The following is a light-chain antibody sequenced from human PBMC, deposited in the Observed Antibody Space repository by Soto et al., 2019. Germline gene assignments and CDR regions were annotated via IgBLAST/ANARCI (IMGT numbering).Light chain of an antibody. V-gene: IGKV3-20*01. CDR3: QQYGSSPPGLT. CDR2: GAS. J-gene: IGKJ4*01. CDR1: QSVSSSY. Sequence: EIVLTQSPGTLSLSPGERATLSCRASQSVSSSYLAWYQQKPGQAPRLLIYGASSRATGIPDRFSGSGSVTDFTLTISRLEPADFDVSYCQQYGSSPPGLTFGGGTKVEIK.